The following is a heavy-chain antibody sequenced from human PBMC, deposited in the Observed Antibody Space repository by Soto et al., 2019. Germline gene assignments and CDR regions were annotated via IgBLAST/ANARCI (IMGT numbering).Heavy chain of an antibody. V-gene: IGHV4-59*08. J-gene: IGHJ4*02. CDR3: ARHGELDYFDY. D-gene: IGHD1-1*01. Sequence: SETLSLTCTVSGGSISSYYWSWIRQPPGKGLEWIGYIYYSGSTNYNPSLKSRVTISVDTSKNQFSLKLSSVTAADTAVYCCARHGELDYFDYWGQGTLVTVSS. CDR1: GGSISSYY. CDR2: IYYSGST.